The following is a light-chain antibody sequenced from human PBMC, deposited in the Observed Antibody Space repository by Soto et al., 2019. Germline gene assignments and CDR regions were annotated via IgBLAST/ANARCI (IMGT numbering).Light chain of an antibody. V-gene: IGKV3-11*01. CDR1: QSVSSY. Sequence: SVLTQSPDTLSFSPGERATLSCRGSQSVSSYLAWYQQKPGQAPRLLIYDASNRATGIPARFSGSGSGTDFTLTISSLEPEDFAVYYCQQRSNWPPSITFGQGTRLEIK. J-gene: IGKJ5*01. CDR2: DAS. CDR3: QQRSNWPPSIT.